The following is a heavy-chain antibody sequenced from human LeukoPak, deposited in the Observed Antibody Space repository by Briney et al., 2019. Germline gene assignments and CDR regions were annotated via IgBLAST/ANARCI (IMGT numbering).Heavy chain of an antibody. J-gene: IGHJ4*02. V-gene: IGHV1-2*02. Sequence: ASVKVSCKASGYTFTGYYMHWVRQAPAQGLEWMGWINPNSGGTNYARNFQGRGTMTRDTSISTAYKELSRVTPDDTAVYYCATTVSYDFDYWGQGTLVTVSS. CDR2: INPNSGGT. CDR1: GYTFTGYY. CDR3: ATTVSYDFDY. D-gene: IGHD2-8*01.